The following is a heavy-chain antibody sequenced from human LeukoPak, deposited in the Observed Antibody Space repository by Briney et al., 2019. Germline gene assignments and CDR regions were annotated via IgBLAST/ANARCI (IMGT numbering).Heavy chain of an antibody. CDR2: IIPIFGTA. V-gene: IGHV1-69*05. Sequence: SVKVSCKASGGTFSSYATSWVRQAPGQGLEWMGRIIPIFGTANYAQKFQGRVTITTDESTSTAYMELSSLRSEDTAVYYCARGTYYYDSSGYYYWFDPWGQGTLVTVSS. CDR1: GGTFSSYA. CDR3: ARGTYYYDSSGYYYWFDP. J-gene: IGHJ5*02. D-gene: IGHD3-22*01.